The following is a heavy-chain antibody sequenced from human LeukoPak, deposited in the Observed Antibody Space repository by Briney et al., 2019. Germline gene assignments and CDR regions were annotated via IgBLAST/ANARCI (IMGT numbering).Heavy chain of an antibody. Sequence: GGSRRLSCAASGFTFTSYALSWFRKAPGKGLEWVSGITGSGGRSYYADSVKGRFTISRDNSKNTLYPQMNSLRAEDTAMYYCAKEIFRSNDYWGQGTLVTVSS. V-gene: IGHV3-23*01. CDR2: ITGSGGRS. J-gene: IGHJ4*02. D-gene: IGHD3-3*01. CDR3: AKEIFRSNDY. CDR1: GFTFTSYA.